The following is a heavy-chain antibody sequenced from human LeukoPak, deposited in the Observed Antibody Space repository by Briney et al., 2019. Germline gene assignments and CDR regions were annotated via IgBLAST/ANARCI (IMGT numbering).Heavy chain of an antibody. CDR3: AREKGGTSGVDY. J-gene: IGHJ4*02. Sequence: GGSLRLSCAASGFTFSSFAFSWVRQAPGTGLEWVSAISGSDRHYITFYTDSVKGRFTISRDNSKNTVYLHMNSLRAGDSAVYYCAREKGGTSGVDYWGQGALVTVSS. CDR1: GFTFSSFA. V-gene: IGHV3-23*01. D-gene: IGHD2-15*01. CDR2: ISGSDRHYIT.